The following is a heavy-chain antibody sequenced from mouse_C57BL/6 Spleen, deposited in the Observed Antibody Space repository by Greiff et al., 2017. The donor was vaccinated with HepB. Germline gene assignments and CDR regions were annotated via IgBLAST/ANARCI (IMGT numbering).Heavy chain of an antibody. J-gene: IGHJ4*01. CDR3: ARFYDGYPYAMDY. V-gene: IGHV1-72*01. CDR2: IDPNSGGT. D-gene: IGHD2-3*01. CDR1: GYTFTSYW. Sequence: QVHVKQPGAELVKPGASVKLSCKASGYTFTSYWMHWVKQRPGRGLEWIGRIDPNSGGTKYNEKFKSKATLTVDKPSSTTYMQLSSLTSEDSAVYYCARFYDGYPYAMDYWGQGTSVTVSS.